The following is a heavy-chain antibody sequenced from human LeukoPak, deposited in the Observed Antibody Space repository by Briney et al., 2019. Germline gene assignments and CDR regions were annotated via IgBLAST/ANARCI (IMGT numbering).Heavy chain of an antibody. J-gene: IGHJ4*02. Sequence: SETLSLTCTVSGGSIGSYYWSWIRQPPGKGLEWIGYIYYSGSTNYNPSLKSRVTISVDTSKNQFSLKLSSVTAADTAVYYCARLTPWLVFDYWGQGTLVTVSS. CDR1: GGSIGSYY. CDR3: ARLTPWLVFDY. D-gene: IGHD6-19*01. CDR2: IYYSGST. V-gene: IGHV4-59*08.